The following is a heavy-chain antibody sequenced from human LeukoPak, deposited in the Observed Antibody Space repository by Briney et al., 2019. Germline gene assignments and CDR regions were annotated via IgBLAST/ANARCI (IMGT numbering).Heavy chain of an antibody. D-gene: IGHD6-19*01. J-gene: IGHJ4*02. CDR1: GGSISSYY. CDR2: IYYSGST. V-gene: IGHV4-59*01. CDR3: AREGIAVAARYFDY. Sequence: PSETLSLTCTVSGGSISSYYWSWIRQPPGKGLEWIGYIYYSGSTNYNPSLKSRVTISVDTSKNQFSLKLSSVTAADTAVYYCAREGIAVAARYFDYWGQGTLVTVSS.